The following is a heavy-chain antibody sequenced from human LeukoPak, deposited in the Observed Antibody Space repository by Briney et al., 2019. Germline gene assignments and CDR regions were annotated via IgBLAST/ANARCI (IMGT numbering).Heavy chain of an antibody. Sequence: PSETLSLTCAVYGGSFSGYYWSWIRQPPGKGLEWIGEINHSGSTNYNPSLKSRVTISVDTSKNQFSLKLSSVTAADKAVYYCARGITNYYYYYYMDVWGKGTTVTVSS. CDR3: ARGITNYYYYYYMDV. CDR2: INHSGST. J-gene: IGHJ6*03. CDR1: GGSFSGYY. V-gene: IGHV4-34*01. D-gene: IGHD3-10*01.